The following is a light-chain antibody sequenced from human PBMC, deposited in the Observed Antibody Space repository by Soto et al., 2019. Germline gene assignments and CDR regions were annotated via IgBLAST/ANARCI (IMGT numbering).Light chain of an antibody. Sequence: EIVLTQSPATLSLSPGERATLSCRASQGLYNYLAWYQQKPGQTPRLLIYDASTRATGIPARFSGDWSGTDFTLTIDTLEPEDFAVYYCQQRISWPITFGQGTGLEI. CDR1: QGLYNY. V-gene: IGKV3-11*01. CDR2: DAS. J-gene: IGKJ5*01. CDR3: QQRISWPIT.